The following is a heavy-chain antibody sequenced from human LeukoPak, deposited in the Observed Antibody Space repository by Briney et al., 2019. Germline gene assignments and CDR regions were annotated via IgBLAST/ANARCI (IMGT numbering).Heavy chain of an antibody. CDR1: GGSISSYY. Sequence: PSETLFLTCTVSGGSISSYYWSWIRQPPGKGLEWIGYIYYSGSTNYNPSLKSRVTISVDTSKNQFSLKLSSVTAADTAVYYCAAGVFRPPDAFDIWGQGTMVTVSS. J-gene: IGHJ3*02. CDR2: IYYSGST. CDR3: AAGVFRPPDAFDI. D-gene: IGHD3-10*01. V-gene: IGHV4-59*01.